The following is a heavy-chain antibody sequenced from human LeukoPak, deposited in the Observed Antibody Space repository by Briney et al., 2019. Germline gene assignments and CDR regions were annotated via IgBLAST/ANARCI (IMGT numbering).Heavy chain of an antibody. CDR2: IYHSGST. V-gene: IGHV4-30-2*01. J-gene: IGHJ6*03. D-gene: IGHD1-26*01. CDR3: ASSGSEAGYYYYYYYMDV. Sequence: PSETLSLTCAVSGVSISSGGYSWSWIRQPPGKGLEWIGYIYHSGSTYYNPSLKSRVTISVDRSKNQFSLKLSSVTAADTAVYYCASSGSEAGYYYYYYYMDVWGKGTTVTVSS. CDR1: GVSISSGGYS.